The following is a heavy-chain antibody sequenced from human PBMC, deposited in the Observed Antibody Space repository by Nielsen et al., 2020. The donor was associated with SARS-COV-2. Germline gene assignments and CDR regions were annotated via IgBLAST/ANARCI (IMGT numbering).Heavy chain of an antibody. J-gene: IGHJ6*02. CDR2: ISAYNGNT. V-gene: IGHV1-18*01. CDR1: GYTFTSYG. D-gene: IGHD4-11*01. Sequence: ASVKVSCKASGYTFTSYGISWVRQASGQGLEWMGWISAYNGNTNYAQKLQGRVTMTTDTSTSTAYMELRSLRSDDTAVYYCARAGGGIRDYMYFYYGMDVWGQGTTVTVSS. CDR3: ARAGGGIRDYMYFYYGMDV.